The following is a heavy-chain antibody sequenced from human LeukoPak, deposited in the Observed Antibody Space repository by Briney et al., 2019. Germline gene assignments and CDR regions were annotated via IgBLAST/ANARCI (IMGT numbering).Heavy chain of an antibody. CDR2: INTHKGHT. J-gene: IGHJ4*02. Sequence: ASVKVSCKASGYTLTNYNISWVRQAPGQGLEWMGWINTHKGHTNFLQKFQGRVTVTTDISTNTAYMELRRLRSVDTAVYYCAREFGHCSGDNCFYFFDLWGQGSQVIVSS. CDR3: AREFGHCSGDNCFYFFDL. CDR1: GYTLTNYN. V-gene: IGHV1-18*01. D-gene: IGHD2-15*01.